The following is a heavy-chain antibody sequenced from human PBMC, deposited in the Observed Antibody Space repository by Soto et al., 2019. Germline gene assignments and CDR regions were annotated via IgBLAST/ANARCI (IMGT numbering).Heavy chain of an antibody. D-gene: IGHD4-17*01. CDR2: ISSSSSTI. CDR1: GFTFSSYS. V-gene: IGHV3-48*02. Sequence: EVQLVESGGGLVQPGGSLRLSCAASGFTFSSYSMNWVRQAPGKGLEWVSYISSSSSTIYYADSVKGRFTISRDNSKHSLYLQMNSLRDEDTAVYYCARELSTTVPDVFDYWGQGTLVTVSS. CDR3: ARELSTTVPDVFDY. J-gene: IGHJ4*02.